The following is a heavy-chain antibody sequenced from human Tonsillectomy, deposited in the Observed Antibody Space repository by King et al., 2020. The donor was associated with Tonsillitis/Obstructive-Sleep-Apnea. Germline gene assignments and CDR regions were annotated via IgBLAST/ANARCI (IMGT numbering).Heavy chain of an antibody. CDR1: GFTFSSYE. Sequence: VQLVESGGGLVQPGGSLRLPCAASGFTFSSYEMNWVRQAPGKGLEWVSYISSSGSTIYYADSVKGRFTISRDNAKNSLYLQMNSLRAEDTAVYYCAREDCGGDCYHDYWGQGTLVTVSS. D-gene: IGHD2-21*01. J-gene: IGHJ4*02. CDR3: AREDCGGDCYHDY. CDR2: ISSSGSTI. V-gene: IGHV3-48*03.